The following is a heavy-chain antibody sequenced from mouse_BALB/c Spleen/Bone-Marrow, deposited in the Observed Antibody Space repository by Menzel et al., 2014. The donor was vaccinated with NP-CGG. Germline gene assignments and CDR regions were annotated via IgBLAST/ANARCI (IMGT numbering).Heavy chain of an antibody. CDR1: GFNIKDTY. CDR2: IDPANGNI. V-gene: IGHV14-3*02. Sequence: VQLQQPGAELVKPGASVKLSCTASGFNIKDTYMHWVKQRPEQGLEWIGRIDPANGNIKYDPKFQGKATITADTSSNTAYLQLSSLTSEDTAVYYCAPYYYGRWFANWGQGTLSLSLQ. CDR3: APYYYGRWFAN. J-gene: IGHJ3*01. D-gene: IGHD1-1*01.